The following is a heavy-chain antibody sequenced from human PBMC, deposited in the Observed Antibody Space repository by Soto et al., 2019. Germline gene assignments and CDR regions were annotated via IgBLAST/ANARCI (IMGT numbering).Heavy chain of an antibody. CDR1: GDSISSHY. Sequence: NPSETLSLTCTVSGDSISSHYWSWVRQPPGKGLEWIAYVYYTGDTNYNPSLKSRVTISMDTSRNQFSLELSSVTAADTAVYSCARTLSIASRQFDSWGQGTLVTVSS. J-gene: IGHJ4*02. D-gene: IGHD6-6*01. V-gene: IGHV4-59*11. CDR3: ARTLSIASRQFDS. CDR2: VYYTGDT.